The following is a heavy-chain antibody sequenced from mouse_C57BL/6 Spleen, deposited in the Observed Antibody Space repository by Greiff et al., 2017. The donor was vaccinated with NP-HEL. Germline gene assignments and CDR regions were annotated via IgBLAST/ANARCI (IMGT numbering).Heavy chain of an antibody. CDR3: ARWYYGSSPWFAY. D-gene: IGHD1-1*01. CDR1: GYTFTSYW. V-gene: IGHV1-55*01. CDR2: IYPGSGST. J-gene: IGHJ3*01. Sequence: QVQLQQPGAELVKPGASVKMSCKASGYTFTSYWITWVKQRPGQGLEWIGDIYPGSGSTNYNEKFKGKATLTVDTSSSTAYMQLSSLTSEDSSVYYCARWYYGSSPWFAYWGQGTLVTVSA.